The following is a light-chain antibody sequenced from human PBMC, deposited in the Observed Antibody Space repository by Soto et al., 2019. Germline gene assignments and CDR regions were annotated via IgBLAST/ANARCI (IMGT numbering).Light chain of an antibody. CDR1: RGDIGGYNL. J-gene: IGLJ3*02. CDR3: CSSGGKSTLV. V-gene: IGLV2-23*02. Sequence: QSVLTQPASVSGSPGQSITISCSGTRGDIGGYNLVSWYQQHPGKVPKLIIYEVTLRPSGVSHRFSGSRSGNTASLTVSGMQAEDEADYYCCSSGGKSTLVFGGGTKLTVL. CDR2: EVT.